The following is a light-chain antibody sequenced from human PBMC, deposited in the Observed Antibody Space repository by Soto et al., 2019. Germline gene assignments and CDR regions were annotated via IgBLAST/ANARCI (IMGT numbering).Light chain of an antibody. CDR2: AAS. CDR1: QSISSY. CDR3: QQSYSTPWT. Sequence: DIQMTQSPSSLSASVGDRVTITCRASQSISSYLNWYQQKPGKAPKLLISAASSLQSGVPSRFSGRGSGTDFTLTISSLQPEDFANYYCQQSYSTPWTFGQGTKVEIK. J-gene: IGKJ1*01. V-gene: IGKV1-39*01.